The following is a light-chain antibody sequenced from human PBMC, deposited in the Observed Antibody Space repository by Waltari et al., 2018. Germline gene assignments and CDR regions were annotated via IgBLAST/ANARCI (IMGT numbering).Light chain of an antibody. V-gene: IGLV2-14*01. CDR2: DVS. CDR3: SSYTSTDVV. CDR1: SSDAGGYNY. J-gene: IGLJ2*01. Sequence: QSALTQPASVSGSPGQSIPISCTGTSSDAGGYNYVSWYQQHPGKAPKLMIYDVSNRPSGVSNRFSGSKSGNTASLTISGLQAEDEADYYCSSYTSTDVVFGGGTKLTVL.